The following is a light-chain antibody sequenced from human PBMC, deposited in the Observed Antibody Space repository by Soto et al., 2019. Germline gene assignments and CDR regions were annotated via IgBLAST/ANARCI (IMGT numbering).Light chain of an antibody. Sequence: SYELTQPPSVSVAPGQTAKITCGGNNIGSQSVHWYQQKPGQAPVLVVYDDSDRPSGIPERFSGSNSGNTATLTISRVEAGDEADYYCQLWDSSSDHVVFGGGTKLTVL. J-gene: IGLJ2*01. CDR3: QLWDSSSDHVV. CDR2: DDS. CDR1: NIGSQS. V-gene: IGLV3-21*02.